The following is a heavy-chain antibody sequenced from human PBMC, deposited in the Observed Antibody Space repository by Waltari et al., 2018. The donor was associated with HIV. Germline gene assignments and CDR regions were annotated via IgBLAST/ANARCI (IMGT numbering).Heavy chain of an antibody. V-gene: IGHV4-38-2*02. CDR2: ISHSGTT. J-gene: IGHJ4*02. Sequence: QVQLQESGPGLVKPSETLSLTCSVSDYSITSGYYWGWIRQSPGRGLEWIGSISHSGTTFYSRSLKSRVRLFRETSKNQFFPKLTSATAEGTAVYYCASTYYDLLEGWYFDFWGQGRLVTVSS. D-gene: IGHD3-3*01. CDR3: ASTYYDLLEGWYFDF. CDR1: DYSITSGYY.